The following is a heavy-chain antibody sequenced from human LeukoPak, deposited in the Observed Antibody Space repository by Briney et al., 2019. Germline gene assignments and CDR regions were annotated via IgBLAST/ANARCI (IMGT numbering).Heavy chain of an antibody. CDR2: ISSSSSYI. J-gene: IGHJ4*02. CDR3: AREGVAVAATDY. D-gene: IGHD6-19*01. CDR1: GFTFSSYS. Sequence: GGSLRLSCAASGFTFSSYSMNWVRQAPGKGLEWASSISSSSSYIYYADSVKGRFTISRDNAKNSLYLQMNSLRAEDTAVYYCAREGVAVAATDYWGQGTLVTVSS. V-gene: IGHV3-21*01.